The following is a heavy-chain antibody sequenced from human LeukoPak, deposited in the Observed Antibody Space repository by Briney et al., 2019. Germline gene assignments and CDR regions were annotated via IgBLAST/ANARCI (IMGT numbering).Heavy chain of an antibody. CDR1: GGSFRGYY. D-gene: IGHD6-13*01. CDR2: INHSGST. V-gene: IGHV4-34*01. Sequence: SETLSLTCAVYGGSFRGYYWSWIRQPPGKGLEWIGEINHSGSTNYNPSLKSRVTISVDTSKNQFSLKLSSVTAADTAVYYCARGQGSSSWYYFDYWGQGTLVTVSS. J-gene: IGHJ4*02. CDR3: ARGQGSSSWYYFDY.